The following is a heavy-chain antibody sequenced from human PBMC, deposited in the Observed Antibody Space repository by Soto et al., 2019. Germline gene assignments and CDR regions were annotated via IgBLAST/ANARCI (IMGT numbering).Heavy chain of an antibody. J-gene: IGHJ6*02. Sequence: GGSLRLSCAASGFTFSSYSMNWVRQAPGKGLEWVSSISSSSSYIYYADSVKGRFTISRDNAKNSLYLQMNSLRAEDTAVYYCAREGQGHSYGYGDYYYYGMDVWGQGTTVTVSS. CDR1: GFTFSSYS. V-gene: IGHV3-21*01. D-gene: IGHD5-18*01. CDR2: ISSSSSYI. CDR3: AREGQGHSYGYGDYYYYGMDV.